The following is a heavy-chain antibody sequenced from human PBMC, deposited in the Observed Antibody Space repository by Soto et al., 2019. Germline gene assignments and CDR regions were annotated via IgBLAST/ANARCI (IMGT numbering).Heavy chain of an antibody. CDR3: AISMYYDFWSGYSIFDY. V-gene: IGHV3-23*01. Sequence: PGGSLRLSCAASGFTFSSDAMSWVRQAPGKGLEWVSAISGSGGSTYYADSVKGRVTISRHNSKNTLYLQMNSLRAEATAVYYCAISMYYDFWSGYSIFDYWGQATLVPVSS. CDR2: ISGSGGST. J-gene: IGHJ4*02. CDR1: GFTFSSDA. D-gene: IGHD3-3*01.